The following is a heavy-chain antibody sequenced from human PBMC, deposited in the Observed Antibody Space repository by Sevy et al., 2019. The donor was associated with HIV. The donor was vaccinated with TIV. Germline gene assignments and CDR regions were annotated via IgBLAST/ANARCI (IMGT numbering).Heavy chain of an antibody. CDR1: GGTFSSYA. D-gene: IGHD3-10*01. V-gene: IGHV1-69*13. CDR2: IIPIFGTA. Sequence: ASVKVSCKASGGTFSSYAISWVRQAPGQGLEWMGGIIPIFGTANYAQKFQGRVTITADESTSTAYMELGRLRSEDTAVYYCARVSYGSGSYLGYYGMDVWGQGTTVTVSS. J-gene: IGHJ6*02. CDR3: ARVSYGSGSYLGYYGMDV.